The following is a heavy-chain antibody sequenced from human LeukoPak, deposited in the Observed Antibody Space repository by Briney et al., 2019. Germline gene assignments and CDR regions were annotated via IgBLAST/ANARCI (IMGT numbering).Heavy chain of an antibody. CDR2: ISYDGSNK. CDR1: GFTFSSYA. J-gene: IGHJ3*02. CDR3: AREDYYYGSGSYYNVRAFDI. D-gene: IGHD3-10*01. V-gene: IGHV3-30*04. Sequence: GGSLRLSCAASGFTFSSYAMHWVRQAPGKGLEWVAVISYDGSNKYYADSVKGRFTISRDNSKNTLYLQMNSLRAEDTAVYYCAREDYYYGSGSYYNVRAFDIWGQGTMVTVSS.